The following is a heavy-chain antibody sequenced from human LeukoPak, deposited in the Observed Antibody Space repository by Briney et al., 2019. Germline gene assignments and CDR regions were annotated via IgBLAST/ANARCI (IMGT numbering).Heavy chain of an antibody. CDR3: ARGQGTVTTH. D-gene: IGHD4-17*01. V-gene: IGHV4-34*01. CDR2: INHSGST. Sequence: PSETLSLTCAVYGGSFSGYYWSWIRQPPGKGLEWIGEINHSGSTNYNPSLKSRVTVSVDTSKNQFSLKLSSVTAADTAVYYCARGQGTVTTHWGQGTLVTVSS. J-gene: IGHJ4*02. CDR1: GGSFSGYY.